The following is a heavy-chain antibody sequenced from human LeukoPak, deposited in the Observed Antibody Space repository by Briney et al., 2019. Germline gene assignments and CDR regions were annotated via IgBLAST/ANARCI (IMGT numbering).Heavy chain of an antibody. Sequence: SETLSLTCAVYGGPFSGYYWSWIRQSPGKGLEWIGEINHSGSTNYNPSLKSRVTISVDTSKNQFSLKLSSVTAADTAVYYCARVGVYDSPPRAFDIWGQGTMVTVSS. D-gene: IGHD3-22*01. CDR2: INHSGST. V-gene: IGHV4-34*01. CDR1: GGPFSGYY. J-gene: IGHJ3*02. CDR3: ARVGVYDSPPRAFDI.